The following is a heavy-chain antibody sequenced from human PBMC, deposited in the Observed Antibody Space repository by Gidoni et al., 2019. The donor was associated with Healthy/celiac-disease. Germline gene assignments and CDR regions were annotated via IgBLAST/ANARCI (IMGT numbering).Heavy chain of an antibody. J-gene: IGHJ4*02. V-gene: IGHV5-10-1*03. Sequence: EVQLVQYGAEVKKPGESLRVSCKGSGYSFTSYWISWVRQMPGKGLEWMGRIDPSDSYTNYSPSFQGHVTISADKSISTAYLQWSSLKASDTAMYYCARKGSSGWYYDYWGQGTLVTVSS. CDR1: GYSFTSYW. CDR2: IDPSDSYT. D-gene: IGHD6-19*01. CDR3: ARKGSSGWYYDY.